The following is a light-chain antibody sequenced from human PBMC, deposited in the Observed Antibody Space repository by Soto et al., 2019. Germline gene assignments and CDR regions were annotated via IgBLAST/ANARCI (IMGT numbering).Light chain of an antibody. CDR3: QQYNSQSWT. Sequence: DIQMTQSPSTLSASVGDRVTITCRATQTFNAWLAWYQQKSGQAPHLLIYKASILGSGVPSWFSGSGSGTECTLTISSLHPDDFAIYYCQQYNSQSWTFGQGTKVELK. CDR1: QTFNAW. J-gene: IGKJ1*01. CDR2: KAS. V-gene: IGKV1-5*03.